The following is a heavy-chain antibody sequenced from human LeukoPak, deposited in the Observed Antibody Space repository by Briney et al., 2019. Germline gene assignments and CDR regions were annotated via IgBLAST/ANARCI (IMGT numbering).Heavy chain of an antibody. CDR3: AEGTYSTVAIYYFDY. D-gene: IGHD5-12*01. CDR1: GFTFSGYA. V-gene: IGHV3-23*01. Sequence: PGGSLRLSCAASGFTFSGYAMSWVRQAPGKGLEWVSSISGSGGSTYYADSVKGRFTISRDHSKNTLYLQMNSLRAEDTAVYYCAEGTYSTVAIYYFDYWGQGTLVTVSS. J-gene: IGHJ4*02. CDR2: ISGSGGST.